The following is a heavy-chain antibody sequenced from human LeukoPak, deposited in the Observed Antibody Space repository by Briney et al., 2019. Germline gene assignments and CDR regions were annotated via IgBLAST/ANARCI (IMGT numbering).Heavy chain of an antibody. D-gene: IGHD2/OR15-2a*01. CDR1: GVSINSYY. CDR2: IYYSGSP. J-gene: IGHJ3*01. Sequence: SETLSLTCTVSGVSINSYYWNWIRQPPGKGLELIGYIYYSGSPTYNPSLKSRVTISVDTSKNQFSLQLSFVTAADTAVYYCAGDVMSTALDAFDVWGQGTMVTVSS. CDR3: AGDVMSTALDAFDV. V-gene: IGHV4-59*01.